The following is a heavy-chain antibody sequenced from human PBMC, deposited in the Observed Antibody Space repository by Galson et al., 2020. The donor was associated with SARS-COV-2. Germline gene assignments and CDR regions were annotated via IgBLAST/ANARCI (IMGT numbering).Heavy chain of an antibody. CDR1: GGSFSGYY. D-gene: IGHD3-22*01. CDR3: ARAPPGSGYLNP. CDR2: ISHGGST. V-gene: IGHV4-34*01. J-gene: IGHJ5*02. Sequence: ETLSLTCGVYGGSFSGYYWTWIRQPPGKGLEWIGEISHGGSTNYNPSLKSRVTISVDTSKNQFSLKLSSVTAADTAVYYCARAPPGSGYLNPWGQGTLVTVSS.